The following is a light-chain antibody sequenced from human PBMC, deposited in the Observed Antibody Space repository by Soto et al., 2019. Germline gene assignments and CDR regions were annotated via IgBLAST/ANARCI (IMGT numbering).Light chain of an antibody. V-gene: IGLV2-14*01. Sequence: QSALTQPASVSGSPEQSITISCTGTSSDVGDYNYVSWYQRHPGKAPKLIIYGVSNRPSGISNRFSGSKSGNTASLTISGLQAEDEADFYCSSYTSTNTLVFGGGTKVTVL. CDR1: SSDVGDYNY. CDR3: SSYTSTNTLV. CDR2: GVS. J-gene: IGLJ2*01.